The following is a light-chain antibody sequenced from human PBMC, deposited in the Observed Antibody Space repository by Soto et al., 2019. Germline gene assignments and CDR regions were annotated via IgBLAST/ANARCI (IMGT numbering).Light chain of an antibody. Sequence: EIVLTQSPATLSLSPGERATLSCRASQSVSSYLAWYQQKPGKAPRLLIYAASNRATGIPARLSGSGSRTDFTITISSLEPEDFAVYYCQKRSNYPFTFGPGTKVDIQ. V-gene: IGKV3-11*01. CDR1: QSVSSY. CDR3: QKRSNYPFT. J-gene: IGKJ3*01. CDR2: AAS.